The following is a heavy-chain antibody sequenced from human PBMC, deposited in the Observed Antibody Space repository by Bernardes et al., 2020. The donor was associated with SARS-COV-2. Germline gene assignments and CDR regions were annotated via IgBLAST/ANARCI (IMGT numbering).Heavy chain of an antibody. CDR2: IYTGDST. D-gene: IGHD2-2*01. CDR3: ARNAAFDI. J-gene: IGHJ3*02. V-gene: IGHV3-66*02. Sequence: GGSLRLSCAASGFTVSSNYMSWVRQAPGKGLEWVSIIYTGDSTYYADSVKGRFTISRDNSKNTLYLQMNSLRAEDTAVYYCARNAAFDIWGQGTMVTVSS. CDR1: GFTVSSNY.